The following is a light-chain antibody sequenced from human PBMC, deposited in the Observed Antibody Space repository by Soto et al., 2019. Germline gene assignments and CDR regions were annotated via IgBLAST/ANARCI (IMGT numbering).Light chain of an antibody. CDR1: QTVSSTY. CDR2: GAS. V-gene: IGKV3-20*01. CDR3: QQYGSSGT. J-gene: IGKJ1*01. Sequence: ENVLTQSPGTLSLSPGERATLSCRASQTVSSTYLAWYQQKPGQAPRLLIYGASSRATGIPDRFSGTVSGTDFTLTISSLEPEDFAVYYCQQYGSSGTFGQATKVDIK.